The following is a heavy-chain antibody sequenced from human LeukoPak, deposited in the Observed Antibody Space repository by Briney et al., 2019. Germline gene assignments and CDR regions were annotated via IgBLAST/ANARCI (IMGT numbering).Heavy chain of an antibody. D-gene: IGHD3-22*01. CDR3: ASYYDSSGYYYVEYFQH. J-gene: IGHJ1*01. CDR2: ISGSGGST. CDR1: GFTFSSYA. V-gene: IGHV3-23*01. Sequence: GGSLRLSCAASGFTFSSYAMSWVRQAPGKGLEWVSAISGSGGSTYYADSVKGRFTIFRDNSKNTLYLQMNSLRAEDTAVYYCASYYDSSGYYYVEYFQHWGQGTLVTVSS.